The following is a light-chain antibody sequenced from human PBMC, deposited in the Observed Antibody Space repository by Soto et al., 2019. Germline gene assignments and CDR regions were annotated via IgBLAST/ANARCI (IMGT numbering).Light chain of an antibody. J-gene: IGKJ1*01. CDR3: QQSHSVPRT. CDR1: QSIGNY. CDR2: AAS. Sequence: DIQMTQSPSSLSASVGDRVTMTCRASQSIGNYLNWYQQKPGKAPKVLIYAASSLPSGVPSRFSGSGSGTDFTLTISSLQPEDFETYYCQQSHSVPRTFGQGTRVEIK. V-gene: IGKV1-39*01.